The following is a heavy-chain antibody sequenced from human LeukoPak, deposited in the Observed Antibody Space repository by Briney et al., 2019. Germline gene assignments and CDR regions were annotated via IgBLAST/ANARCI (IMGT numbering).Heavy chain of an antibody. Sequence: GGSLRLSCAASGFTFSLYNMNWVRQAPGKGLEWVSSISSTSSYMSYADSTKGRFTISRDNAKNSLYLQMDTLRAEDAAVSYCARVSRRRTYYYDSSGYYGLVYWGQGTLVTVSS. CDR1: GFTFSLYN. CDR3: ARVSRRRTYYYDSSGYYGLVY. V-gene: IGHV3-21*01. J-gene: IGHJ4*02. D-gene: IGHD3-22*01. CDR2: ISSTSSYM.